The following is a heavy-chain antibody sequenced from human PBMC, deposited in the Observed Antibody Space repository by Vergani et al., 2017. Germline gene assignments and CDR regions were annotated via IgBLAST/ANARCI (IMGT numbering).Heavy chain of an antibody. D-gene: IGHD3-22*01. CDR1: GFTFISYS. Sequence: EVQLVESGGGLVQPGGSLRLSCAASGFTFISYSMNWVRQAPGKGLEWVSYISSSSSTIYYADYVKGRFTISRDNAKNSLYLQMNSLRAEETAVYYCARDYYDSITNPLDIWGQGTMVTVSS. CDR3: ARDYYDSITNPLDI. V-gene: IGHV3-48*01. J-gene: IGHJ3*02. CDR2: ISSSSSTI.